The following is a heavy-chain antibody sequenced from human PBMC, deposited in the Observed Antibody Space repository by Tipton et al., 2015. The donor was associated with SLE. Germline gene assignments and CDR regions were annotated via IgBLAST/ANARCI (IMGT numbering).Heavy chain of an antibody. Sequence: QLVQSGAEMKKPGASVKVSCKASGYTFTSYGISWVRQAPGQGLEWMGWISIYDGNTNYAQKLQGRVTMTTDTSTSTAYMELRSLRSDDTAVYYCVGYCSSTSCYPEYFQHWGQGTLVTVSS. CDR2: ISIYDGNT. CDR1: GYTFTSYG. J-gene: IGHJ1*01. V-gene: IGHV1-18*01. CDR3: VGYCSSTSCYPEYFQH. D-gene: IGHD2-2*01.